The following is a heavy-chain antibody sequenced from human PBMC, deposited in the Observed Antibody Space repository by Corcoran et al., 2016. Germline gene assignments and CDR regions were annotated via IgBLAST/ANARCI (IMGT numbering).Heavy chain of an antibody. D-gene: IGHD4-17*01. V-gene: IGHV1-18*01. J-gene: IGHJ4*02. CDR1: GYTFTSYG. CDR3: ARGLGDYGDYGGVDY. Sequence: QVQLVQFGAEVKKPGASVKVSCKASGYTFTSYGISWVRRAPGQGLEWMGWISAYNGNTNYAQKLKGRVTMTTDTSTSTAYMELRSLRSDDTAVYYCARGLGDYGDYGGVDYWGQGTLVTVSS. CDR2: ISAYNGNT.